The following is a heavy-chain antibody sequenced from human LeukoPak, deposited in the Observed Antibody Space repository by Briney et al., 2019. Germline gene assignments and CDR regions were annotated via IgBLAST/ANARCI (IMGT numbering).Heavy chain of an antibody. CDR2: IYYSGRT. Sequence: ETLSLSRTLSVGSLTRYNTSSISPPPQERLWSSGYIYYSGRTNYNPSLSSRVTISVDTSKNQFSLKLSSVTASDTAVYYCARPKCYGSGSLDPPGAFDIWGQGTMVTVSS. V-gene: IGHV4-59*08. J-gene: IGHJ3*02. CDR3: ARPKCYGSGSLDPPGAFDI. CDR1: VGSLTRYN. D-gene: IGHD3-10*01.